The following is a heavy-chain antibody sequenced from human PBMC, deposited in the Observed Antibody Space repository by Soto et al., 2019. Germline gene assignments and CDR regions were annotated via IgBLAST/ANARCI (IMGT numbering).Heavy chain of an antibody. CDR3: ARLGKPAIAAAGEYNWFDP. CDR2: INPNSGGT. D-gene: IGHD6-13*01. V-gene: IGHV1-2*04. J-gene: IGHJ5*02. Sequence: EASVKVSCKASGYTFTGYYMHWVRQAPGQGLEWMGWINPNSGGTNYAQKFQGWVTMTRDTSISTAYMELSRLRSDDTAVYYCARLGKPAIAAAGEYNWFDPWGQGTLVTVSS. CDR1: GYTFTGYY.